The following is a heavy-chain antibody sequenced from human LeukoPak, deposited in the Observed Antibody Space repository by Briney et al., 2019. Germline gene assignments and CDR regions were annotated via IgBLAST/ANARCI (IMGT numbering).Heavy chain of an antibody. CDR1: GFTFSGYA. CDR2: ISGSGDGT. Sequence: PGGSLRLSCAASGFTFSGYAMSWVRQAPGEGLEWVSAISGSGDGTYYADSVKGRFTISRDNSKDTLYLQMNSLRAEDTAVYYCARDIVGGEYFQHWGQGTLVTVSS. J-gene: IGHJ1*01. D-gene: IGHD1-26*01. V-gene: IGHV3-23*01. CDR3: ARDIVGGEYFQH.